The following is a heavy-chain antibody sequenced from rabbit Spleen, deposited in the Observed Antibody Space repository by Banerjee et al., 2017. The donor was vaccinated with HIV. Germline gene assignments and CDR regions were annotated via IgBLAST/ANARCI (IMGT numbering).Heavy chain of an antibody. V-gene: IGHV1S45*01. Sequence: EQLEESGGGLVKPEGSLTLTCKASGVSLNDKDVMCWVRQAPGKGLERIACIKTDGSGSTYYASWAKGRFTISKASSSTVDLKMTSLTVADTATYFCASSYSGISWSANLWGPGTLVTVS. CDR2: IKTDGSGST. D-gene: IGHD8-1*01. CDR1: GVSLNDKDV. J-gene: IGHJ4*01. CDR3: ASSYSGISWSANL.